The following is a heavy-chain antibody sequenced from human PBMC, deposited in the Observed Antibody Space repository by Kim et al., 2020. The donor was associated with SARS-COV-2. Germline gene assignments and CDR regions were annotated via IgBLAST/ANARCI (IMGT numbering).Heavy chain of an antibody. V-gene: IGHV3-23*01. CDR1: GFTFSSYA. CDR3: AKDSERGSGSYLDETMVSHYYYDMDV. J-gene: IGHJ6*02. Sequence: GGSLRLSCAASGFTFSSYAMSWVRQAPGKGLEWVSAISGSGGSTYYADSVKGRFTISRDNSKNTLYLQMNSLRAEDTAVYYCAKDSERGSGSYLDETMVSHYYYDMDVWGQGTTVTVSS. D-gene: IGHD3-10*01. CDR2: ISGSGGST.